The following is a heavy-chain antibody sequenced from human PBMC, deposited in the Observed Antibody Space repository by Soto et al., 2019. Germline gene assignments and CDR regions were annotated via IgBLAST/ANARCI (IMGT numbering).Heavy chain of an antibody. CDR1: GGTVASSHW. V-gene: IGHV4-4*02. Sequence: SETLSLTCGVSGGTVASSHWWSWVRQSPGRGLEWIGNVYHTGDTNFNPSLQSRVTFSVDKSNNQFSLRLTSVTAADTAVYFCAREIVTAGGNNYFDPWGPGTPVPVYS. CDR3: AREIVTAGGNNYFDP. D-gene: IGHD2-21*02. J-gene: IGHJ5*02. CDR2: VYHTGDT.